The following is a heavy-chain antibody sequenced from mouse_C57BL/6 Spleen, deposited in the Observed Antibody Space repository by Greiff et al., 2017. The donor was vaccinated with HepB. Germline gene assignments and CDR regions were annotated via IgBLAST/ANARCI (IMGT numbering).Heavy chain of an antibody. CDR2: ISSGSSTI. Sequence: DVMLVESGGGLVKPGGSLKLSCAASGFTFSDYGMHWVRQAPEKGLEWVAYISSGSSTIYYADTVKGRFTISRDNAKNTLFLQMTSLRSEDTAMYYCAKKTYGSSFAYWGQGTLVTVSA. CDR3: AKKTYGSSFAY. J-gene: IGHJ3*01. CDR1: GFTFSDYG. V-gene: IGHV5-17*01. D-gene: IGHD2-2*01.